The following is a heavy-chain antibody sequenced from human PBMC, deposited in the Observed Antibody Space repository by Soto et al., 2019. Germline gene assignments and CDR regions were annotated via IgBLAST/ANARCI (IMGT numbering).Heavy chain of an antibody. D-gene: IGHD2-21*02. J-gene: IGHJ4*02. CDR3: ARQRTTVVTQAYFDL. Sequence: LTWIGAGENIVSSCDCLSWIRQPPGKGLEWIGSIYYSGRTYYNPSFKSRVTISIDTSKNQFSLKLSSVTATDTAVYYCARQRTTVVTQAYFDLLVQRALVIVSS. CDR1: GENIVSSCDC. V-gene: IGHV4-39*01. CDR2: IYYSGRT.